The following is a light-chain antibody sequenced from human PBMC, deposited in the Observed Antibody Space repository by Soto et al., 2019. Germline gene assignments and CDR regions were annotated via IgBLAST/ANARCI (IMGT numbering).Light chain of an antibody. J-gene: IGLJ1*01. Sequence: QSALAQPTSVSGSPGQSITISCTGNHNDIGTYDYVSWYQQHPGRAPRLLIHGVTTRPSGISGRFSASKSGLTASLTISGLQPEDEADYYCSSFTSNRIYVFGPGTKVTAL. CDR1: HNDIGTYDY. CDR3: SSFTSNRIYV. CDR2: GVT. V-gene: IGLV2-14*03.